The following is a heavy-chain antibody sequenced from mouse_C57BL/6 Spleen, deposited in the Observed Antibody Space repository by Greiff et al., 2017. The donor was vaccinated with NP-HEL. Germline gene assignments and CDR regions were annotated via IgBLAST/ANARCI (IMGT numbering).Heavy chain of an antibody. CDR3: ARTTYGYDGYFDV. J-gene: IGHJ1*03. Sequence: VQLQQSGAELVRPGASVKLSCKASGYTFTDYYINWVKQRPGQGLEWIARIYPGSGNTYYNEKFKGKATLTAEKSSSTAYMQLSSLTSEDSAVYFCARTTYGYDGYFDVWGTGTTVTVSS. V-gene: IGHV1-76*01. CDR1: GYTFTDYY. D-gene: IGHD2-2*01. CDR2: IYPGSGNT.